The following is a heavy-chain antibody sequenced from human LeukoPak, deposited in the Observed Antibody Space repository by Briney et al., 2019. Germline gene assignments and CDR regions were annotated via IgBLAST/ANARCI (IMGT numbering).Heavy chain of an antibody. Sequence: ASVKVSCKASGYTFTSYGISWVRQAPGQGLEWMGWISAYNGNTNYAQKLQGRVTMTTDTYTSTAYMELRSMRSDDTAVYYCARVLDILTGYYIDYWGQGTLVTVSS. V-gene: IGHV1-18*01. CDR3: ARVLDILTGYYIDY. D-gene: IGHD3-9*01. J-gene: IGHJ4*02. CDR1: GYTFTSYG. CDR2: ISAYNGNT.